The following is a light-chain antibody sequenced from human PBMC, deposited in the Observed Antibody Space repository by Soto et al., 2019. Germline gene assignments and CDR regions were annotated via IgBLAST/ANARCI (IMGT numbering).Light chain of an antibody. CDR3: QYYDSSLSGYVV. J-gene: IGLJ2*01. V-gene: IGLV1-40*01. Sequence: QSVLTQPPSVSGAPGQRVTISCTGSSSNIGAGYDVHWYQQLPGTAPKLLIYGNSNRPSRVPDRFSGSKSGTSASLAITGLQAEDEADYYCQYYDSSLSGYVVFGGGTELTVL. CDR1: SSNIGAGYD. CDR2: GNS.